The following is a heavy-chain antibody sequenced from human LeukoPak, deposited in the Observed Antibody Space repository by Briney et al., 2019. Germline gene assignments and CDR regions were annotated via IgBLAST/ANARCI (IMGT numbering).Heavy chain of an antibody. Sequence: GGSLRLSCAASGFTFSSYAMSWVRQAPGKGLEWVSAISGSGGSTYHADSVKGRFTISRDNSKNTLYLQMNSLRAEDTAVYYCAKDGTAMVLYFDYWGQGTLVTVSS. D-gene: IGHD5-18*01. CDR1: GFTFSSYA. V-gene: IGHV3-23*01. CDR2: ISGSGGST. CDR3: AKDGTAMVLYFDY. J-gene: IGHJ4*02.